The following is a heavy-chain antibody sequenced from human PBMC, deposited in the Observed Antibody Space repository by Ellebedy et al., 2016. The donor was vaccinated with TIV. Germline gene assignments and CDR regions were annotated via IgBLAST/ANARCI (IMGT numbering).Heavy chain of an antibody. Sequence: GGSLRLXXAASGFTFSSYSMNWVRQAPGKGLEWVSVIYSGGSTYYADSVKGRFTISRDNAKNSLYLQMNSLRAEDTAVYYCASPVVVTSYWGQGTLVTVSS. CDR3: ASPVVVTSY. J-gene: IGHJ4*02. CDR1: GFTFSSYS. D-gene: IGHD2-21*02. V-gene: IGHV3-66*01. CDR2: IYSGGST.